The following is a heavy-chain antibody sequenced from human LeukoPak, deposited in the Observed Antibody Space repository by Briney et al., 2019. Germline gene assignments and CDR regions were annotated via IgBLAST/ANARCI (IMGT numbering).Heavy chain of an antibody. CDR3: GEYYDFWSGPTH. D-gene: IGHD3-3*01. J-gene: IGHJ4*02. CDR2: IYYSGST. Sequence: PSETLSLTCTVSGGSISSSSYYWGWIRQPPGKGLEWIGSIYYSGSTYYNPSLKSRVTISVDTSKNQFSLKLSSVTAADTAVYYCGEYYDFWSGPTHWGQGTLVTVSS. CDR1: GGSISSSSYY. V-gene: IGHV4-39*01.